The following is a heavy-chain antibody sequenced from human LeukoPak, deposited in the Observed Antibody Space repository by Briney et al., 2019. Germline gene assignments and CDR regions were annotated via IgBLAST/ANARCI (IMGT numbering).Heavy chain of an antibody. Sequence: SQSLTLTCAISVDILSGNNVAWNSGRQSPSRGLEWLVRTYYRYKGYRDYAVSVKSRITINPDTSKNQFSLQLNSATPDDTAIYFCARGFMRYLDFWGQGTLVTVSS. J-gene: IGHJ4*02. D-gene: IGHD3-16*01. V-gene: IGHV6-1*01. CDR3: ARGFMRYLDF. CDR1: VDILSGNNVA. CDR2: TYYRYKGYR.